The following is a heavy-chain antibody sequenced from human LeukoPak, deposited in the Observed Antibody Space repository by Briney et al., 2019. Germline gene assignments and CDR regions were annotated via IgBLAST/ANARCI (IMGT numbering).Heavy chain of an antibody. CDR3: ARVLLERPGIDSFDM. J-gene: IGHJ3*02. D-gene: IGHD1-1*01. Sequence: GGSLRLSCGASEFSLRSYSMDWVRQAPGKGLEWVSHINSGSSSIYYADSVKGRFTISRDNAGNSLYLHMNSLRAEDTAVYYCARVLLERPGIDSFDMWGQGTMVTVSS. CDR2: INSGSSSI. V-gene: IGHV3-48*01. CDR1: EFSLRSYS.